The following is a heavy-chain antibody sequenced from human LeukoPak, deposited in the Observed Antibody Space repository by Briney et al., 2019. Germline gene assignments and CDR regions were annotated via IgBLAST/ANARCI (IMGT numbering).Heavy chain of an antibody. CDR1: GGSISSSSYY. Sequence: SETLSLTCTVSGGSISSSSYYWGWIRQPRGKGLEWIGSIYYSGRTYYNPSLKSRVTISVDTSKNQFSLKLSSVTAADTAVYYCARRVWWFDPWGQGTLVTVSS. J-gene: IGHJ5*02. CDR3: ARRVWWFDP. CDR2: IYYSGRT. D-gene: IGHD2-21*01. V-gene: IGHV4-39*01.